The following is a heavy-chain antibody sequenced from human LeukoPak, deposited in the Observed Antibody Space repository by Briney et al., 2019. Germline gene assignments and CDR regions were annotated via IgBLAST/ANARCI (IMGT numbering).Heavy chain of an antibody. J-gene: IGHJ4*02. Sequence: SETLSLTCTVSGGSISSSSYYWGWIRQPPGKGLEWIGSIYYSGSTYYNPSLKSRVTISVDTSKNQFSLKLSSVTAADTAVYYCARLLTSYYYGSGSYPRYFDYWGQGTLVTVSS. V-gene: IGHV4-39*07. CDR2: IYYSGST. D-gene: IGHD3-10*01. CDR1: GGSISSSSYY. CDR3: ARLLTSYYYGSGSYPRYFDY.